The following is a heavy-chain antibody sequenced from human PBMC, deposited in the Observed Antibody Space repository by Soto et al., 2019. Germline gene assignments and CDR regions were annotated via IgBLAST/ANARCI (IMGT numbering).Heavy chain of an antibody. CDR2: INPSGGST. D-gene: IGHD2-21*01. V-gene: IGHV1-46*01. Sequence: QVQLVQSGAEVKKPGASVKVSCKTSGYTFTNYYMHWVRQAPGQGLEWMAIINPSGGSTTYAQKFQGRVTMSRETSTRTVYMESSSLRSEDTAVYYCARGGSVVVMTDGFDHWGQGTLVTVYS. CDR3: ARGGSVVVMTDGFDH. CDR1: GYTFTNYY. J-gene: IGHJ4*02.